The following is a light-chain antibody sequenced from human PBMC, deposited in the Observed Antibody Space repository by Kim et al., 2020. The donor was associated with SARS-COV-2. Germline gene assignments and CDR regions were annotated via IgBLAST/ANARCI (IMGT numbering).Light chain of an antibody. CDR3: QQYGGYSFT. V-gene: IGKV1-5*01. CDR1: QSISNR. J-gene: IGKJ5*01. CDR2: DAS. Sequence: ASVGDRVTITCRASQSISNRLASSQQKPGQAPNLLIYDASTLESGAPSRFSGSGSGTDFTLPINSLQPDDFATYYCQQYGGYSFTFGHGTRLEIK.